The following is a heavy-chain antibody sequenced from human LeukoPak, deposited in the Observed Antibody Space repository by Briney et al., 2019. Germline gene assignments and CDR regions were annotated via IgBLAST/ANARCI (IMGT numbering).Heavy chain of an antibody. CDR1: GGPFRGFF. D-gene: IGHD4-23*01. CDR2: VSHSGSS. CDR3: ARGIFYGGRNQYIWLDL. J-gene: IGHJ5*02. Sequence: SETLSLTCAVYGGPFRGFFWSWIRQAPGKGLEWIGEVSHSGSSNYNPSLRSRINISLDTSKSQFSLRLTSVTAADTAVYYCARGIFYGGRNQYIWLDLWGQGTLVTVSS. V-gene: IGHV4-34*01.